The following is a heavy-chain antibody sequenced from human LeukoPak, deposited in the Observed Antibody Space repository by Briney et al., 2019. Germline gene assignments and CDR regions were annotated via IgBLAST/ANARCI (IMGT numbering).Heavy chain of an antibody. CDR1: GGSISSYY. CDR3: ARYFSSSLDYFDY. D-gene: IGHD6-13*01. Sequence: TSETLSLTCTVSGGSISSYYWSWIRQPPGKGLEWIGYTYTSGSTNYNPSLKSRVTISVDTSKNQFSLKLSSVTAADTAVYYCARYFSSSLDYFDYWGQGTLVTVSS. CDR2: TYTSGST. V-gene: IGHV4-4*09. J-gene: IGHJ4*02.